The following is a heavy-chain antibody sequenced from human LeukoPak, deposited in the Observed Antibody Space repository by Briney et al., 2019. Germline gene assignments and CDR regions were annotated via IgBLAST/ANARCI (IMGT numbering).Heavy chain of an antibody. Sequence: PGGSLRLSCAASGFTFSSYWMNWARQAPGKGLEWVASINHNGNVNYYADSVKGRFTISRDNAKNSLYLQMNSLRAEDTAFYYCAKATYSTSPGYYFDYWGQGNLVTVSS. V-gene: IGHV3-7*03. CDR1: GFTFSSYW. CDR2: INHNGNVN. J-gene: IGHJ4*02. D-gene: IGHD2-2*01. CDR3: AKATYSTSPGYYFDY.